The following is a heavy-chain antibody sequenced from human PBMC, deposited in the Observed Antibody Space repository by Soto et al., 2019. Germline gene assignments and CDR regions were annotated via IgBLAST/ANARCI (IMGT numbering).Heavy chain of an antibody. V-gene: IGHV1-18*01. CDR1: GYTFTSYG. CDR2: ISAYNGNT. CDR3: ARTPEIGYAPGYFDD. Sequence: GASVKVSCKASGYTFTSYGISWVRQAPGQGLEWMGWISAYNGNTNYAQKLQGRVTMTTDTSTSTAYMELRSLRSDDTAVYYCARTPEIGYAPGYFDDWGQGTLVTVAS. D-gene: IGHD2-15*01. J-gene: IGHJ4*02.